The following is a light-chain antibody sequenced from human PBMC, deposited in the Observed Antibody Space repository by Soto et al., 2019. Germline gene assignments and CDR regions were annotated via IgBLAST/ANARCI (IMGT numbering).Light chain of an antibody. J-gene: IGKJ2*01. V-gene: IGKV1-9*01. CDR2: GAP. CDR3: QQLTNFRFT. Sequence: IQLTQSPSSLSASVGDRVTITCRASQGINKFLAWYQQSPGKAPQLLVYGAPTLQSGVPSRFSGSGSGTDFTLTISSLQPEDFATYYCQQLTNFRFTFGQGTKLDIK. CDR1: QGINKF.